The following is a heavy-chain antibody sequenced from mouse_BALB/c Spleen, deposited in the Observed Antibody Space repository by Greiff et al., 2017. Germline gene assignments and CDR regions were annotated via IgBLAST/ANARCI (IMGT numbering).Heavy chain of an antibody. CDR2: IWAGGST. Sequence: VQLQESGPGLVAPSQSLSITCTVSGFSLTSYGVHWVRQPPGKGLEWLGVIWAGGSTNYNSALMSRLSISKDNSKSQVFLKMNSLQTDDTAMYYGASYGNYAAWFAYWGQGTLVTVSA. CDR3: ASYGNYAAWFAY. D-gene: IGHD2-1*01. V-gene: IGHV2-9*02. CDR1: GFSLTSYG. J-gene: IGHJ3*01.